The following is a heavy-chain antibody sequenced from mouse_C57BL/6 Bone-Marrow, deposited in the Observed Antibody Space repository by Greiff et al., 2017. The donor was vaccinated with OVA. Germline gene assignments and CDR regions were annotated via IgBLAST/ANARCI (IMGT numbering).Heavy chain of an antibody. CDR1: GYTFTSYW. D-gene: IGHD1-1*01. J-gene: IGHJ1*03. CDR2: IHPNSGST. V-gene: IGHV1-64*01. CDR3: ARFPPHDCGSGWYFDV. Sequence: QVQLQQPGAELVKPGASVKLSCKASGYTFTSYWMHWVKQRPGQGLEWIGMIHPNSGSTNYNDKIKSKATLTVDKSSSTAYMQLSSLTSEDSAVYYCARFPPHDCGSGWYFDVWGTGTTVTVSS.